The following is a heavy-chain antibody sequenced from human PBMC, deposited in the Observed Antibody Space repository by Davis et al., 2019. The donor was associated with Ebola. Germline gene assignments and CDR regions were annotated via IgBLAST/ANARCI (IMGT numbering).Heavy chain of an antibody. Sequence: SETLSLTCTVSGGSISSSSYYWGWIRQPPGKGLEWIGSIYYSGSTYYNPSLKSRVTISVDTSKNQLSLKLSSVTAADTAVYYCARAPGTRLYYYGMDVWGQGTTVTVSS. CDR1: GGSISSSSYY. D-gene: IGHD1-7*01. CDR2: IYYSGST. CDR3: ARAPGTRLYYYGMDV. V-gene: IGHV4-39*01. J-gene: IGHJ6*02.